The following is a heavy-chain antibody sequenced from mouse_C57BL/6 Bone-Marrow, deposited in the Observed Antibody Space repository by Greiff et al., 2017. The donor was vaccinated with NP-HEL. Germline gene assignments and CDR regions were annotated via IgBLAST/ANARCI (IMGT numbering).Heavy chain of an antibody. CDR2: IYPRSVNT. J-gene: IGHJ4*01. CDR1: GYTFTSYG. Sequence: QVQLKESGAELARPGASVKLSCKASGYTFTSYGISWVKQRTGQGLEWIGEIYPRSVNTYYNEKLKGKATLTADKSSSTAYMELRSLTSEDSAVYFCATYGPHYAMDYWGQGTSVTVSS. CDR3: ATYGPHYAMDY. V-gene: IGHV1-81*01. D-gene: IGHD1-1*02.